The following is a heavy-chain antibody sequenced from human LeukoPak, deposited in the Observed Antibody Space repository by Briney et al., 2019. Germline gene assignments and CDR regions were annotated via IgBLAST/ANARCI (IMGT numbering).Heavy chain of an antibody. V-gene: IGHV3-74*01. J-gene: IGHJ3*02. D-gene: IGHD3-3*01. CDR1: GFTFSSYA. CDR2: INSDGSST. Sequence: GGSLRLSCAASGFTFSSYAMSWVRQAPGKGLVWVSRINSDGSSTSYADSVKGRFTTSRDNAKNTLYLQMNSLRAEDTAVYYCARGAYYDFWSGYLHDAFDIWGQGTMVTVSS. CDR3: ARGAYYDFWSGYLHDAFDI.